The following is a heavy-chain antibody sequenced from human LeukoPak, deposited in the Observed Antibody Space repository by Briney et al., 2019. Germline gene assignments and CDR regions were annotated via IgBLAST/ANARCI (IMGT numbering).Heavy chain of an antibody. Sequence: QPGGSLRLSCAASGFTFSSYWMNWVRQAPGKGVEWGANIKQDGSEKYYVDSLKGGFTISREKAKKSMYMKKCRLREEDTAVYYCARGSGYYDGSYYYMDVWGKGTTVTVSS. V-gene: IGHV3-7*01. CDR3: ARGSGYYDGSYYYMDV. J-gene: IGHJ6*03. D-gene: IGHD3-22*01. CDR1: GFTFSSYW. CDR2: IKQDGSEK.